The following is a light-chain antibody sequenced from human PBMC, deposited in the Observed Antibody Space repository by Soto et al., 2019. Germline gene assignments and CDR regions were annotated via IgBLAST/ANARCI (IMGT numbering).Light chain of an antibody. CDR3: QQYGSSPRT. Sequence: EIVLAQSPATLSLSPVERATLSCMASQSVSSYLAWYQQKPGQAPRLLIYDASNRATGIPDRFSGSGSGTDFTLTISRMEPEDFAVYCCQQYGSSPRTFGQGTKVDI. CDR2: DAS. J-gene: IGKJ1*01. V-gene: IGKV3-20*01. CDR1: QSVSSY.